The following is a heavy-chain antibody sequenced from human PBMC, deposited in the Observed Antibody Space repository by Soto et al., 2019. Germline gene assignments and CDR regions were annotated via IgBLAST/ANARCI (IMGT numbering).Heavy chain of an antibody. CDR2: IYYSGST. CDR3: ARAQFLRLFGVVPQRPKNWFDP. Sequence: QVQLQESGPGLVKPSQTLSLTCTVSGGSISSGDYYWSWIRQPPGKGLEWIGYIYYSGSTYYNPSLKSRVTISVDTSKNQFSLKLSSVTAADTAVYYCARAQFLRLFGVVPQRPKNWFDPWGQGTLVTVSS. J-gene: IGHJ5*02. V-gene: IGHV4-30-4*01. D-gene: IGHD3-3*01. CDR1: GGSISSGDYY.